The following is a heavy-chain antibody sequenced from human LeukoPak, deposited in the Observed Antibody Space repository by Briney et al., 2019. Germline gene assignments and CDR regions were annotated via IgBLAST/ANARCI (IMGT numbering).Heavy chain of an antibody. V-gene: IGHV4-4*07. CDR3: ARDRLMVYAGPWFDP. CDR2: IYTSGST. CDR1: GGSLSSYY. Sequence: SETLSLTCTVSGGSLSSYYWSWIRQPAGKGLKWIGRIYTSGSTNYNPSLKSRVTMSVDTSKNQFSLKLSSVTAADTAVYYCARDRLMVYAGPWFDPWGQGTLVTVSS. D-gene: IGHD2-8*01. J-gene: IGHJ5*02.